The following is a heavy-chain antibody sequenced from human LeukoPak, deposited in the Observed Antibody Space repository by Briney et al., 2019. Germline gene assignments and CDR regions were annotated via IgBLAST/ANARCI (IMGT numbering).Heavy chain of an antibody. CDR1: GYTFTSYG. V-gene: IGHV1-18*01. Sequence: ASVKVSCKASGYTFTSYGISWVRQAPEQGLEWIGWISAYNGNTNYAQKLQGRVTMTTDTSTSTAYMELRSLRSDDTAVYYCAATHAIAATQAEYFQHWGRGTLVTVSS. CDR2: ISAYNGNT. J-gene: IGHJ1*01. D-gene: IGHD6-13*01. CDR3: AATHAIAATQAEYFQH.